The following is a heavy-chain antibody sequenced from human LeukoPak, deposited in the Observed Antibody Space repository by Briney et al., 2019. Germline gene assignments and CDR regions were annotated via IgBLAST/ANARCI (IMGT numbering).Heavy chain of an antibody. CDR1: GGSISSGGYS. V-gene: IGHV4-30-2*01. Sequence: SETLSLTCAVSGGSISSGGYSWSWIRQPPGKGLEWIGYIYHSGSTYYNPSLKSRVTISVDRSKNQFSLKLSSVTAADTAVYYCARRAPVGKVGYWGQGTLVTVSS. CDR2: IYHSGST. J-gene: IGHJ4*02. D-gene: IGHD1-26*01. CDR3: ARRAPVGKVGY.